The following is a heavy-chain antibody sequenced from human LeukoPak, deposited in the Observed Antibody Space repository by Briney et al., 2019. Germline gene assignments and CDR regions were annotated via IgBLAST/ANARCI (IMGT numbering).Heavy chain of an antibody. CDR2: INPNSGGT. Sequence: ASVKVSCKASGYTFTGHYMHWVRQAPGQGLEWMGWINPNSGGTNYAQKFQGRVTMTRDTSISTAYMELSRLRSDDTAMYYCARSSGWKYNIDYWGQGTLVTVSS. D-gene: IGHD6-19*01. V-gene: IGHV1-2*02. CDR1: GYTFTGHY. J-gene: IGHJ4*02. CDR3: ARSSGWKYNIDY.